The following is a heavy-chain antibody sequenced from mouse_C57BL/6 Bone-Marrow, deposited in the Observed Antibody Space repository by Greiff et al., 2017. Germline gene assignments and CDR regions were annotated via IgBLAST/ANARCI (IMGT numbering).Heavy chain of an antibody. CDR2: IDPETGGT. V-gene: IGHV1-15*01. D-gene: IGHD2-2*01. CDR3: TRYGYHWYGDV. J-gene: IGHJ1*03. CDR1: GYTFTDYE. Sequence: QVQLQQSGAELVRPGASVTLSCKASGYTFTDYEMHWVKQTPVHGLEWIGAIDPETGGTAYNQKFKGKAILTADKSSSTAYMELRSLTSEDSAVYYCTRYGYHWYGDVWGTGTTVTVSS.